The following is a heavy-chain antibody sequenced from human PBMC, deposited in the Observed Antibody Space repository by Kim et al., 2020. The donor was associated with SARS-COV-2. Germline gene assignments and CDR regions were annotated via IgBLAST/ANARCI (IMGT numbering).Heavy chain of an antibody. Sequence: YNPSLKSRVTISVDTSKNQFSLKLSSVTAADTAVYYCGGLSGSYYRVDPWGQGTLVTVSS. V-gene: IGHV4-39*01. CDR3: GGLSGSYYRVDP. J-gene: IGHJ5*02. D-gene: IGHD1-26*01.